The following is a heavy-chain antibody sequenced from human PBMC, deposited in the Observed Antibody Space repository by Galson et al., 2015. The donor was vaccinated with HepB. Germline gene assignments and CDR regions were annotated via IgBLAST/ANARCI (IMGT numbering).Heavy chain of an antibody. D-gene: IGHD2-15*01. Sequence: SLRLSCAASGFTFSSYAMHWVRQAPGKGLEWVAVISYDGSNKYYADSVKGRFTISRDNSKNTLYLQMNSLRAEDTAVYYCARDQYCSGGSCYSPPDYYYYGMDVWGQGTTVTVSS. V-gene: IGHV3-30*04. CDR2: ISYDGSNK. CDR1: GFTFSSYA. CDR3: ARDQYCSGGSCYSPPDYYYYGMDV. J-gene: IGHJ6*02.